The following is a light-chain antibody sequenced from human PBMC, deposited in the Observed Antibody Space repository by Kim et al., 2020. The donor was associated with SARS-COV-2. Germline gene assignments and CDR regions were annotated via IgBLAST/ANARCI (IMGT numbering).Light chain of an antibody. CDR2: YDS. CDR3: QVWDSSSDHNNWV. V-gene: IGLV3-21*04. Sequence: SYELTQPPSVSVAPGKTARITCGGNNIGSKSVHWYQQKPRQAPVLVIYYDSDRHSGIPERFSGSNSGNTATLTISRVEAGDEADYYCQVWDSSSDHNNWVFGRGTQLTVL. J-gene: IGLJ3*02. CDR1: NIGSKS.